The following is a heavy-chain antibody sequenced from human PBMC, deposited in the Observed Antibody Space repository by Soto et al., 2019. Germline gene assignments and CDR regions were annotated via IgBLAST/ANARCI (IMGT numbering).Heavy chain of an antibody. CDR2: IYSGGST. D-gene: IGHD6-19*01. J-gene: IGHJ4*02. CDR1: GFTVSSNY. Sequence: GGSLRLSCAASGFTVSSNYMSWVRQAPGKGLEWVPVIYSGGSTYYADSVKGRFTISRDSSKNTLYLQMNSLRAEDTAVYYCARSQEWLGSFDYWGQGTLVTVSS. V-gene: IGHV3-66*01. CDR3: ARSQEWLGSFDY.